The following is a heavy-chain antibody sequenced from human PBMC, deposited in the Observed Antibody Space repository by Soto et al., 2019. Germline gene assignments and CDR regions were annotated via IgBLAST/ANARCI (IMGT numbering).Heavy chain of an antibody. CDR1: GFTFDDYA. Sequence: EVQLVESGGGLVQPGRSLRLSCAASGFTFDDYAMHWVRQAPGKGLEWVSAISGSGGSTYYADSVKGRFTITRDNSKNTLYPQMNSLRAEDTAVYYCAKLNPGYSYGPPGYWGQGTLVTVSS. CDR2: ISGSGGST. J-gene: IGHJ4*02. D-gene: IGHD5-18*01. CDR3: AKLNPGYSYGPPGY. V-gene: IGHV3-23*04.